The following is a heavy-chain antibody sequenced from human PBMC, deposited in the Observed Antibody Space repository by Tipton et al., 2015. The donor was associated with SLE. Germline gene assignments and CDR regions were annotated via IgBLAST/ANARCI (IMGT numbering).Heavy chain of an antibody. CDR3: ARVIPDYELDAFDI. CDR1: GGSISSNTYY. D-gene: IGHD4-17*01. V-gene: IGHV4-39*07. CDR2: IYYSGST. Sequence: TLSLTCTVSGGSISSNTYYWGWIRQPPGKGLEWIGNIYYSGSTYYNPSLKSRVTISVDTSKNQFSLKLSSVTAADTAVYYCARVIPDYELDAFDIWGQGTMVTVSS. J-gene: IGHJ3*02.